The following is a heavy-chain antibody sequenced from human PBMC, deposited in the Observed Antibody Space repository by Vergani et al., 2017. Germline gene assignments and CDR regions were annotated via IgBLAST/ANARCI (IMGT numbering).Heavy chain of an antibody. Sequence: QVQLQESGPGLVKPSQTLSLTCTVSGGSISSGSYYWSWIQQPAGKGLEWIGRIYTSGSTNYNPSLKSRVTISVDTSKNQFSLKLSSVTAADTAVYYCASWRDLSAFDIWGQGTMVTVSS. CDR3: ASWRDLSAFDI. D-gene: IGHD3-3*01. J-gene: IGHJ3*02. CDR1: GGSISSGSYY. CDR2: IYTSGST. V-gene: IGHV4-61*02.